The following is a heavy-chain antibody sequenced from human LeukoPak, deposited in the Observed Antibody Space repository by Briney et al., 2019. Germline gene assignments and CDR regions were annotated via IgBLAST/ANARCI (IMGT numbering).Heavy chain of an antibody. V-gene: IGHV3-66*01. CDR3: ARDLRGSDYRLFDY. CDR2: IYSGGST. J-gene: IGHJ4*02. D-gene: IGHD1-26*01. CDR1: GFTVSSNY. Sequence: GGSLRLSCAASGFTVSSNYMSWVRQAPGKGLEWVSVIYSGGSTYYADSAKGRFTISRDNSKNTLYLQMNSLRAEDTAVYYCARDLRGSDYRLFDYWGQGTLVTVSS.